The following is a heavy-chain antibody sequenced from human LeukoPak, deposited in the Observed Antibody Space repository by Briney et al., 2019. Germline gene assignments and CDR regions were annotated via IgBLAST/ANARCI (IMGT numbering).Heavy chain of an antibody. CDR3: ARSFGFPCGYMDV. CDR2: ISYDASND. D-gene: IGHD2-21*01. V-gene: IGHV3-30*04. CDR1: GFTFSDYP. Sequence: GGSLRLSCAASGFTFSDYPMYWVRQAPGKGLEWVAVISYDASNDFYRDSVRGRFTIPRDNARNTVYLEMDTLKPEDTAVYYCARSFGFPCGYMDVWGKGTMVIVSS. J-gene: IGHJ6*03.